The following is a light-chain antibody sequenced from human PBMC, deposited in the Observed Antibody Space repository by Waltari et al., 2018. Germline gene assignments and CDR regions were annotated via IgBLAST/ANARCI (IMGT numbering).Light chain of an antibody. CDR2: EDT. J-gene: IGLJ7*01. Sequence: TISCSGGRSNIGNNYVSWYRQFPGTAPKLLIYEDTERPSGIAGRFSGSKSGTSATLDITGLQAGDEADYYCGTWDSSLSGAVFGGGTHLTVL. V-gene: IGLV1-51*02. CDR3: GTWDSSLSGAV. CDR1: RSNIGNNY.